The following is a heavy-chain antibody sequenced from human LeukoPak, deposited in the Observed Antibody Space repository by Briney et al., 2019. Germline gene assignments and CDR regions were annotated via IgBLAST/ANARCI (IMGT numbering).Heavy chain of an antibody. V-gene: IGHV1-2*02. CDR3: ARVPPCGGDCYSDY. CDR1: GYTFTGYY. Sequence: ASVKVSCKASGYTFTGYYMHWVRQAPGQGLEWMGWINPNSGGTNYAQKFQGRVTMTRDTPISTAYMELSRLRSDDTAVYYCARVPPCGGDCYSDYWGQGTLVTVSS. CDR2: INPNSGGT. D-gene: IGHD2-21*02. J-gene: IGHJ4*02.